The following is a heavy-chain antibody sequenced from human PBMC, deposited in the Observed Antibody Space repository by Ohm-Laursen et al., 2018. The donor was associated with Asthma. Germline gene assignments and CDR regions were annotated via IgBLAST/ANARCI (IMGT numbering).Heavy chain of an antibody. V-gene: IGHV3-30*18. CDR1: GFTFSSYG. CDR3: AKAYRWLQLYYFDY. Sequence: SLRLSCAASGFTFSSYGMHWVRQAPGKGLEWVAVISYDGSNKYYADSVKGRFTISRDNSKNTLYLQMNSLRAEDTAVYYCAKAYRWLQLYYFDYWGQGTLVTVSS. D-gene: IGHD5-24*01. J-gene: IGHJ4*02. CDR2: ISYDGSNK.